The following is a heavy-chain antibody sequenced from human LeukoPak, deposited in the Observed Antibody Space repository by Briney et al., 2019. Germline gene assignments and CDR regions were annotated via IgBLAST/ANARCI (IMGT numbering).Heavy chain of an antibody. V-gene: IGHV5-51*01. Sequence: KGGESLKISCKGSGYTFTSFWIGWERQMPGKGLEWMGSIYPYDSDTRYSPSFQGQVTISVDKSISTAYLQWNSLKASDTAMYYCARRPYNSGWEFHYWGQGTLVTVSS. J-gene: IGHJ4*02. CDR1: GYTFTSFW. CDR2: IYPYDSDT. CDR3: ARRPYNSGWEFHY. D-gene: IGHD6-19*01.